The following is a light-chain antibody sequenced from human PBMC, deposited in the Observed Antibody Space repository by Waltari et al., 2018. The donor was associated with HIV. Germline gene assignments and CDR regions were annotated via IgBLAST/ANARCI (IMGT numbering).Light chain of an antibody. CDR1: QLGDKF. CDR2: QDT. J-gene: IGLJ2*01. V-gene: IGLV3-1*01. Sequence: SYELTQPPSVSVSPGQTASIPCSGDQLGDKFVCWYQQRPGQSPVLVIYQDTKRPSGIPERFSGSNSGNTATLTITGTQSMDEADYYCRAWDRSVVFGGGTKLTVL. CDR3: RAWDRSVV.